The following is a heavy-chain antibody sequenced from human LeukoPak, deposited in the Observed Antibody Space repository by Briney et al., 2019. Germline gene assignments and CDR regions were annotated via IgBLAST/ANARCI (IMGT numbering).Heavy chain of an antibody. J-gene: IGHJ4*02. CDR3: ARMSGSYLQNFDY. CDR1: GYSFTSQW. CDR2: IYPADSDT. Sequence: GESLKISCKGSGYSFTSQWIGWVRQMPGKGLEWMGIIYPADSDTRYSPSFQGQVTISADKSIRTAYLQWSSLKASDTAMYYCARMSGSYLQNFDYWGQGTRVTVSS. V-gene: IGHV5-51*01. D-gene: IGHD1-26*01.